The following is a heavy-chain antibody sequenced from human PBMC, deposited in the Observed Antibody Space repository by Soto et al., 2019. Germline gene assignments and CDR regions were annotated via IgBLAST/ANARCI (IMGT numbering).Heavy chain of an antibody. CDR3: ARLSSGSYYRR. V-gene: IGHV3-7*05. CDR2: IKQDGSEK. J-gene: IGHJ4*02. D-gene: IGHD1-26*01. CDR1: GFTFSSYW. Sequence: EVQLVESGGGLVQPGGPLRLSCAASGFTFSSYWMSWVRQAPGKGPEWVANIKQDGSEKYYVDSVKGRFTISRDNAKNSLYLQMDSLSAEDTAVYYCARLSSGSYYRRWGQGTLVTVSS.